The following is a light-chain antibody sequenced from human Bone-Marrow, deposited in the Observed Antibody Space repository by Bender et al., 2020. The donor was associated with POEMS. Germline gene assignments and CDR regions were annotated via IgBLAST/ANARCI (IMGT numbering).Light chain of an antibody. CDR1: SSDVGGYNY. CDR2: EVT. J-gene: IGLJ1*01. Sequence: QSALTQPPSASGSLGQSVTISCTGTSSDVGGYNYVSWYQQRPGKAPKLMIYEVTKRPSGVPDRFSGSKSGNTASLTVSGLQAEDEADYYCSSYTGSGDVFGTGTKVTVL. CDR3: SSYTGSGDV. V-gene: IGLV2-8*01.